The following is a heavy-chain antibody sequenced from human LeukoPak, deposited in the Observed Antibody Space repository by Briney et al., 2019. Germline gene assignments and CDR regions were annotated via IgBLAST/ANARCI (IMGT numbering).Heavy chain of an antibody. CDR3: AKNGGGLDY. J-gene: IGHJ4*02. V-gene: IGHV3-30*18. CDR1: GFTFSSYG. D-gene: IGHD3-16*01. CDR2: ISYDGSNK. Sequence: AGGSLRLSCAASGFTFSSYGMHWVRQAPGKGLEWVAVISYDGSNKYYADSVKGRFTISRDNFKNTLYLQMNSLRAEDTAVYYCAKNGGGLDYWGQGTLVTVSS.